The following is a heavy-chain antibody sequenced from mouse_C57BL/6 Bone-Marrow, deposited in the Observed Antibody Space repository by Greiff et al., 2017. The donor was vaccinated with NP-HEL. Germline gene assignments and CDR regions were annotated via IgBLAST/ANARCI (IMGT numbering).Heavy chain of an antibody. CDR3: ARQGDDYDGPHYYAMDY. CDR1: GFTFSSYG. J-gene: IGHJ4*01. Sequence: EVKVVESGGDLVKPGGSLKLSCAASGFTFSSYGMSWVRQTPDKRLEWVATISSGGSYTYYPDSVKGRFTISRDNAKNTLYLQMSSLKSEDTAMYYCARQGDDYDGPHYYAMDYWGQGTSVTVSS. D-gene: IGHD2-4*01. V-gene: IGHV5-6*01. CDR2: ISSGGSYT.